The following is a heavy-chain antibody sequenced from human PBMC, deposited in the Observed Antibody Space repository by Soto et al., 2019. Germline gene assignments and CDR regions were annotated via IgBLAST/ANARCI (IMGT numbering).Heavy chain of an antibody. CDR3: ARDWVDDYGDYYLDY. V-gene: IGHV1-69*04. D-gene: IGHD4-17*01. Sequence: QVQLVQSGAEVKKPGSSVKVSCKASGGTFSTYAINWVRQAPGQGLEWMGRIIPILGITNYAQRFQGRVTITADKSTSTAYMELNSLRSDDTAGYYCARDWVDDYGDYYLDYWGQGTRVTVSS. J-gene: IGHJ4*02. CDR2: IIPILGIT. CDR1: GGTFSTYA.